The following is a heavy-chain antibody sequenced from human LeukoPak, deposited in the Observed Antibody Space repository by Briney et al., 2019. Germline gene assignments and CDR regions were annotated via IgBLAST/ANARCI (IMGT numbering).Heavy chain of an antibody. J-gene: IGHJ6*02. D-gene: IGHD5-18*01. CDR1: GFTFSSYG. CDR3: ARDRDTAMVYYGMDV. Sequence: QPGRSLRLSCAASGFTFSSYGMHWVRQAPGKGLEWVAVIWYDGSNKYYADSVKGRFTISRDNSKNTLYLQMNSLRAEDTAVYYCARDRDTAMVYYGMDVWGQGTTVTVSS. V-gene: IGHV3-33*08. CDR2: IWYDGSNK.